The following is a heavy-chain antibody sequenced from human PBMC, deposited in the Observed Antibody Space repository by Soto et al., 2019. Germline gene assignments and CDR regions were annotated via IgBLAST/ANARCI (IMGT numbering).Heavy chain of an antibody. D-gene: IGHD5-18*01. CDR1: GGSISSYY. V-gene: IGHV4-59*08. J-gene: IGHJ6*02. CDR3: ARSLAESGYSYGLWLGGMDV. CDR2: IYYSGST. Sequence: SETLSLTCTVSGGSISSYYWSWIRQPPGKGLEWIGYIYYSGSTNYNPSFKSRVTISVDTSKNQFSLKLRSVTAADTAVYYCARSLAESGYSYGLWLGGMDVWGQGTTVTVSS.